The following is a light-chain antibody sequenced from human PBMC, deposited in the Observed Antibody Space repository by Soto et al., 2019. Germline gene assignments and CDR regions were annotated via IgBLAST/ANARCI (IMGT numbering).Light chain of an antibody. Sequence: EIVLTQSPGTLSLSPGERAILCCRASQSVSSDSLAWYRQKPGQAPRLLVYDASSRATGIPDRFSGSGSGTDFTLTISRLEPEDFAVYYCQQYGSAPRTFGQGTNVEIK. V-gene: IGKV3-20*01. CDR1: QSVSSDS. J-gene: IGKJ1*01. CDR2: DAS. CDR3: QQYGSAPRT.